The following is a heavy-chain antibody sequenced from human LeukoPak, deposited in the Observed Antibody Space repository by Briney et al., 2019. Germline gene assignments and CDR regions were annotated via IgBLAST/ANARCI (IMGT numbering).Heavy chain of an antibody. CDR3: ARVGDYGDYHGDY. CDR2: IIPIFGTA. J-gene: IGHJ4*02. V-gene: IGHV1-69*06. D-gene: IGHD4-17*01. Sequence: SVKVSCKASGGTFSSYAISWVRQAPGQGLEWMGGIIPIFGTANYAQKFQGRVTITADTSTSTAYMELRSLRSDDTAVYYCARVGDYGDYHGDYWGQGTLVTVSS. CDR1: GGTFSSYA.